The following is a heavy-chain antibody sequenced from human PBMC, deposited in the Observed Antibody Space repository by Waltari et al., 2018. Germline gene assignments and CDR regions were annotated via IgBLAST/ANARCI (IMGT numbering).Heavy chain of an antibody. D-gene: IGHD2-2*02. CDR1: GGSLRSGGYY. V-gene: IGHV4-31*03. CDR3: ARGAYCSSTSCYRRRGFDP. CDR2: IYYSGST. J-gene: IGHJ5*02. Sequence: QVQLQESGPGLVKPSQTLSLTCPVSGGSLRSGGYYWSWIRQHPGKGLEWIGYIYYSGSTYYNPALKSRVTRSVDTSKNQCSLKLSSVTAADTAVYYCARGAYCSSTSCYRRRGFDPWGQGTLVTVSS.